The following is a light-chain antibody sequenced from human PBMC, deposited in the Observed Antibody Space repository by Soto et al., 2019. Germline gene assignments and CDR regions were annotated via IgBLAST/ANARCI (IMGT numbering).Light chain of an antibody. Sequence: DIQMTQSPSSLSAYVGDRVTITCRASQAISNYLAWYQQKPGKVPKLLIYAASTLQSGVPSRFSGSGSGTDFTLTSSSLQPEDVATYYCQKYNIAPWTFGQGTKVDIK. J-gene: IGKJ1*01. CDR3: QKYNIAPWT. V-gene: IGKV1-27*01. CDR2: AAS. CDR1: QAISNY.